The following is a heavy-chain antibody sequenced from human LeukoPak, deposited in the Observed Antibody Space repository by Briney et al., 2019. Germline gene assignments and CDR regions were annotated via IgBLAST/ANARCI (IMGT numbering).Heavy chain of an antibody. J-gene: IGHJ4*02. Sequence: PWASVKVSCKASGYTFTSYAMNWVRQAPGQGLEWMGWINTNTGNPTYAQGFTGRFVFSLDTSVSTAYLQISSLKAEDTAVYYCARDGSEGITMIVVAPQGVDYWGQGTLVTVSS. V-gene: IGHV7-4-1*02. D-gene: IGHD3-22*01. CDR3: ARDGSEGITMIVVAPQGVDY. CDR2: INTNTGNP. CDR1: GYTFTSYA.